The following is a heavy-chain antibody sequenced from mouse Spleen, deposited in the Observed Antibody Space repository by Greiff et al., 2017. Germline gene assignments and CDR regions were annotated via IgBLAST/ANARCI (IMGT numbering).Heavy chain of an antibody. V-gene: IGHV1-63*02. CDR2: IYPGGGYT. CDR3: ARVDKGYFDY. J-gene: IGHJ2*01. CDR1: GYTFTNYW. Sequence: VKLMESGAELVRPGTSVKISCKASGYTFTNYWLGWVKQRPGHGLEWIGDIYPGGGYTNYNEKFKGKATLTADTSSSTAYMQLSSLTSEDSAVYFCARVDKGYFDYWGQGTTLTVSS.